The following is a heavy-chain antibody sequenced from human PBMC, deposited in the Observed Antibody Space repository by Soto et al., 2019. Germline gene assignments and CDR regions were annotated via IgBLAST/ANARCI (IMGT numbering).Heavy chain of an antibody. CDR3: AKDPTVDTAMVDY. CDR2: ISGSGGST. J-gene: IGHJ4*02. Sequence: GESLKISCAASGFTFSSYAMSWARQAPGKGLEWVSAISGSGGSTYYADSVKGRFTISRDNSKNMLYLQMNSLRAEDTAVYYCAKDPTVDTAMVDYWGQGTLVTVSS. CDR1: GFTFSSYA. V-gene: IGHV3-23*01. D-gene: IGHD5-18*01.